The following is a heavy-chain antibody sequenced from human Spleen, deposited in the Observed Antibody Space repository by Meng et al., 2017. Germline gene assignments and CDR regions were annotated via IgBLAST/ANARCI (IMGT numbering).Heavy chain of an antibody. CDR2: IIPIFGTA. CDR3: ARVPYSSSWRVYYYYYGMDV. V-gene: IGHV1-69*06. CDR1: GYTFTDYY. J-gene: IGHJ6*02. D-gene: IGHD6-13*01. Sequence: SVKVSCKASGYTFTDYYIHWVRQAPGQGLEWMGGIIPIFGTANYAQKFQGRVTITAGKSTSTAYMELSSLRSEDTAVYYCARVPYSSSWRVYYYYYGMDVWGQGTTVTVSS.